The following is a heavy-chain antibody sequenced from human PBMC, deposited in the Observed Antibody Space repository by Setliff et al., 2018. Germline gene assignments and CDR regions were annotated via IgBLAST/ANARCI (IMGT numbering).Heavy chain of an antibody. CDR1: GFSFTTNW. J-gene: IGHJ1*01. V-gene: IGHV5-51*01. CDR2: IYPGDSDT. Sequence: GESLKISCKTSGFSFTTNWIVWVRQMPGKGLEWVGIIYPGDSDTRYSPSLQGQVTISADKSISTAYLQLSSLKASDTAIYYCARRAVTAEYFQHWGHGTLVTVSS. CDR3: ARRAVTAEYFQH. D-gene: IGHD4-17*01.